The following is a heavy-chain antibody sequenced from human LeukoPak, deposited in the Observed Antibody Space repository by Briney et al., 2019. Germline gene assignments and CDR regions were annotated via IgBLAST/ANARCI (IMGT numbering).Heavy chain of an antibody. CDR3: ARDLSAHYWGGSSGWYPYYYYYGMDV. CDR2: ISAYNGNT. Sequence: GASVKVSCKASGYTFTSYGISWVRQAPGQGLEWMGWISAYNGNTNYAQKLQGRVTMTTDTSTSTAYMELRSLRSDDTAVYYCARDLSAHYWGGSSGWYPYYYYYGMDVWGQGTTVTVSS. V-gene: IGHV1-18*01. CDR1: GYTFTSYG. D-gene: IGHD6-19*01. J-gene: IGHJ6*02.